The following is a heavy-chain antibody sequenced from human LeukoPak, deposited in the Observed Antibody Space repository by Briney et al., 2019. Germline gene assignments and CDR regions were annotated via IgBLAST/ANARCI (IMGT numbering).Heavy chain of an antibody. D-gene: IGHD3-10*01. CDR1: GFTFSDQS. CDR2: ISANRLHI. Sequence: GRSLRLSCAASGFTFSDQSMNWVRQAPGKGLEWVSSISANRLHIFYADSVKGRFTISRDNAKNSLYLQMNNLRVEDTAVYYCVGPDSQFDCWGQGTLVTVSS. J-gene: IGHJ4*02. V-gene: IGHV3-21*01. CDR3: VGPDSQFDC.